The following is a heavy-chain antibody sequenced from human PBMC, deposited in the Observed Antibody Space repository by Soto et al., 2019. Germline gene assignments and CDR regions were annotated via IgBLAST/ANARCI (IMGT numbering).Heavy chain of an antibody. CDR3: ARDLDCGGDCYSDAFDI. D-gene: IGHD2-21*01. J-gene: IGHJ3*02. V-gene: IGHV1-8*01. CDR1: GYTFISND. Sequence: QVQLVQSGAEVKKPGASVKVSCSASGYTFISNDINWVRQAPGQGLEWMGWMNPNTGNTGYAQKFQGRVTMTRSTSINTAYRELRSLRSEDTAVYYCARDLDCGGDCYSDAFDIWGQGTVVTVSS. CDR2: MNPNTGNT.